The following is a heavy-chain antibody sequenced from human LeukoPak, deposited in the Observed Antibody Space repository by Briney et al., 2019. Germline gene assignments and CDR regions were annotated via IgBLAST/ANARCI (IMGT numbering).Heavy chain of an antibody. CDR1: GYTFTGYY. V-gene: IGHV1-2*02. Sequence: ASVKVSCKASGYTFTGYYVHWVRQAPGQGLEWMGWINPNSGGTNYAQKFQGRVTMTRDTSISTAYMELSRLRSDDTAVYYCARSPRGPSGWYSSGCADYWGQGTLVTVSS. CDR2: INPNSGGT. CDR3: ARSPRGPSGWYSSGCADY. J-gene: IGHJ4*02. D-gene: IGHD6-19*01.